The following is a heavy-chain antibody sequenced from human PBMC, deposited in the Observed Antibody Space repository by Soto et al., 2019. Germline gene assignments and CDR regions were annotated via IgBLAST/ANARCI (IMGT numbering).Heavy chain of an antibody. CDR1: GGSISSGDYY. CDR2: IYYSGST. V-gene: IGHV4-30-4*01. D-gene: IGHD3-22*01. CDR3: ARDRGYDSSGYYYDYYYGMDV. Sequence: QVQLQESGPGLVKPSQTLSLTCTVSGGSISSGDYYWSWIRQPPGKGLEWIGYIYYSGSTYYNPYLKSRVTISVDTSKNQFSLKLSSVTAADTAVYYCARDRGYDSSGYYYDYYYGMDVWGQGTTVTVSS. J-gene: IGHJ6*02.